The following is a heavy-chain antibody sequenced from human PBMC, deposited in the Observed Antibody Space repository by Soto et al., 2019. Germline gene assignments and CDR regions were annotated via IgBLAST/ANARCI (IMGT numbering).Heavy chain of an antibody. D-gene: IGHD3-9*01. Sequence: GGSLRLSCAASGFTFGIYPMSWVRQAPGKGLEWVSTIGGSGDSTYYADSVKGRVTISRDKSKNKLYLQVNSLRGEDTAVYYCANTLRNYSDMIFDHWGQGTLVTVSS. CDR2: IGGSGDST. CDR1: GFTFGIYP. J-gene: IGHJ4*02. CDR3: ANTLRNYSDMIFDH. V-gene: IGHV3-23*01.